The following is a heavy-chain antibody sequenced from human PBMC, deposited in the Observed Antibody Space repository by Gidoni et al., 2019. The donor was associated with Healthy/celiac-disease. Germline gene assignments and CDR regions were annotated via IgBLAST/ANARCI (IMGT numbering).Heavy chain of an antibody. Sequence: QVQLVESGGGVVQPGRSLRLSCAASGFTFSSYGMHWVRQAPGKGLEWVAVIWYDGSNKYYADSVKGRFTISRDNSKNTLYLQMNSLRAEDTAVYYCARDLKYSSGSLAYWGQGTLVTVSS. V-gene: IGHV3-33*01. CDR1: GFTFSSYG. CDR2: IWYDGSNK. CDR3: ARDLKYSSGSLAY. D-gene: IGHD6-19*01. J-gene: IGHJ4*02.